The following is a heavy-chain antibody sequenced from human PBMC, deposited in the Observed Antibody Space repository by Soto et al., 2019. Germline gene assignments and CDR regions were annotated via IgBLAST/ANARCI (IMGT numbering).Heavy chain of an antibody. CDR3: ARHSGLAAINYYGMDV. CDR2: IYYSGRT. J-gene: IGHJ6*02. V-gene: IGHV4-39*01. D-gene: IGHD5-12*01. CDR1: GGSIRSSSYY. Sequence: QLQLQESGPGLVKPSETLSLTCTVSGGSIRSSSYYWGWIRQPPGKGLEWIGSIYYSGRTYYMPSLKGRVTISVDTSNNQFSLKLSSVTAADTAVYYCARHSGLAAINYYGMDVWGQGTTVTVSS.